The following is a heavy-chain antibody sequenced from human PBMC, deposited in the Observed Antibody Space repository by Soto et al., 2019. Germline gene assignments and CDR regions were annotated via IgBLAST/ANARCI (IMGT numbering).Heavy chain of an antibody. CDR3: ASALLDHGDYYFHY. CDR2: VYISGST. V-gene: IGHV4-4*07. J-gene: IGHJ4*02. Sequence: PSETLSLTCTFSVASISSHYWIWIRQSVGKGLEWIGRVYISGSTNYNPSLESRVTMSVDTSKNQFSLKLSSVTAADTAVYYCASALLDHGDYYFHYWGQGTLVTVSS. CDR1: VASISSHY. D-gene: IGHD4-17*01.